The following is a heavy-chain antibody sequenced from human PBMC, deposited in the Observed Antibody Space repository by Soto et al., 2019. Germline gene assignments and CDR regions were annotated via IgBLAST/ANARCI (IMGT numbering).Heavy chain of an antibody. J-gene: IGHJ4*02. D-gene: IGHD4-17*01. V-gene: IGHV4-39*01. CDR1: GGSISSSSYY. CDR2: IYYSGST. Sequence: SETLSLTCTVSGGSISSSSYYWGWIRQPPGKGLEWIGSIYYSGSTYYNPSLKSRVTISVDTSKNQFSLKLSSVTAADTAVYYCARHGSTVTLYFDYWGQGTLVTVSS. CDR3: ARHGSTVTLYFDY.